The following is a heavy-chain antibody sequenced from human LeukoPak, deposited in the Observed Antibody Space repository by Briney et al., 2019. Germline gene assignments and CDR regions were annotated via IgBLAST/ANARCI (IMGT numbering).Heavy chain of an antibody. Sequence: GGSLRLSCAASGFTFSRYWMHWVRQAPGKGLAWVSRINGDGSRVSYADSVKGRFTISRDNAKNTLYLQMNSLRAEDTAVYYCTKSDWFDPWGQGTLVTVSP. CDR2: INGDGSRV. V-gene: IGHV3-74*01. CDR3: TKSDWFDP. CDR1: GFTFSRYW. J-gene: IGHJ5*02.